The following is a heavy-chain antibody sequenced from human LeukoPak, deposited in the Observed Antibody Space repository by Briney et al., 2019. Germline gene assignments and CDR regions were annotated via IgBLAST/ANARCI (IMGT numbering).Heavy chain of an antibody. CDR1: GFSFSTTGMS. CDR3: ARSRSNFYYYMDV. V-gene: IGHV2-70*17. CDR2: AAWDDYDT. D-gene: IGHD5/OR15-5a*01. Sequence: SGPALVKPTQTLTLTCTFSGFSFSTTGMSVSWVRQPPGKALEWLAAAAWDDYDTFYSSSLKTRPAISRDASKSQLVLSVTNVDPVDTATYYCARSRSNFYYYMDVWGQGTTVTVSS. J-gene: IGHJ6*03.